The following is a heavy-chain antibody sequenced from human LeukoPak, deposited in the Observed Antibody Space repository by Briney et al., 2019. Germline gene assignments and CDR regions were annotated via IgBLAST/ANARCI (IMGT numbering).Heavy chain of an antibody. J-gene: IGHJ4*02. D-gene: IGHD2-21*02. CDR2: INRDGSVT. Sequence: PGGSLRLSCAASGFTFSNYWVHWVRQAPGKGLVWVSRINRDGSVTKYADSVKCRFTVSRDHAKNTLNLQMNSLKAEDTAVYYCARDGFLGPVTAYLDYWGQGTPVTVSS. CDR1: GFTFSNYW. CDR3: ARDGFLGPVTAYLDY. V-gene: IGHV3-74*03.